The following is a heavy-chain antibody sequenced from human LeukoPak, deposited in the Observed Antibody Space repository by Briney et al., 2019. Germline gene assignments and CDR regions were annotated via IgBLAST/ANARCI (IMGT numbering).Heavy chain of an antibody. D-gene: IGHD6-19*01. CDR2: IAPDASLI. CDR1: ASIFRSNW. Sequence: GGSLRLSCAVPASIFRSNWLSWVRQAPGKGLEWVANIAPDASLIYYVDSVTGRFTISRDNAKSSLNLQMNSLRVEDTAVYNCARGDSGDWSFDPWGQGTLVTVSS. V-gene: IGHV3-7*01. J-gene: IGHJ5*02. CDR3: ARGDSGDWSFDP.